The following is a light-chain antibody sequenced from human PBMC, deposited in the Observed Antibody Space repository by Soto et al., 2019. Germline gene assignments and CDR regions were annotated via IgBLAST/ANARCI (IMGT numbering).Light chain of an antibody. CDR1: TGAVTSGFY. CDR2: ATS. Sequence: QAVVTQEPSLTVSPGGTVTLTCASSTGAVTSGFYPNWFQQKPGQAPRPLIYATSNKHSWTPGRFSGSLLGGKAALTLSGVQPDDEADYYCLLYYNGAQGLFCGGTQLTVL. V-gene: IGLV7-43*01. CDR3: LLYYNGAQGL. J-gene: IGLJ7*01.